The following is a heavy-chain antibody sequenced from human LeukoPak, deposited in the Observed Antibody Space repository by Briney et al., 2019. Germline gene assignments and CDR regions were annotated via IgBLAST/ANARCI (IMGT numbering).Heavy chain of an antibody. CDR2: IYYSGST. D-gene: IGHD2-21*02. J-gene: IGHJ5*02. CDR3: TSCYSDWFDP. V-gene: IGHV4-39*01. CDR1: GGSISSSSYY. Sequence: SETLSLXCTVSGGSISSSSYYWGWIRQPPGKGLEWIGSIYYSGSTYYNPSLKSRVTISVDTSKNQFSLKLSSVTAADTAVYYCTSCYSDWFDPWGQGTLVTVSS.